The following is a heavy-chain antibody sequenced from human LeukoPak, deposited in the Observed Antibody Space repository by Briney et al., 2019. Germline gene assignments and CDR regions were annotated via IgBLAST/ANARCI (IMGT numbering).Heavy chain of an antibody. Sequence: GGSLRLSCAASGFTFSSYAMHWVRQAPGKGLEWVAVTSFDRSDKFYADSVRGRFTISRDNSRNTLYLQLNSPRAEDTAVYYCATQPCSGGRCYLLHWGQGTLVTVSS. CDR2: TSFDRSDK. V-gene: IGHV3-30*04. J-gene: IGHJ4*02. CDR3: ATQPCSGGRCYLLH. CDR1: GFTFSSYA. D-gene: IGHD2-15*01.